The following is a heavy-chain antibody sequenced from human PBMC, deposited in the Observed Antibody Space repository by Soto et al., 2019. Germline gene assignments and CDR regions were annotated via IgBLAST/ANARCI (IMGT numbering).Heavy chain of an antibody. CDR3: ASSLGYSWPKGGWFDP. Sequence: PSETLSLTCTVSGGSISSYYWSWIRQPPGKGLEWIGYIYYSGSTNYNPSLKSRVTISVDTSKNQFSLKLSSVTAADTAVYYCASSLGYSWPKGGWFDPWGQGTLVTVSS. CDR2: IYYSGST. CDR1: GGSISSYY. J-gene: IGHJ5*02. D-gene: IGHD5-18*01. V-gene: IGHV4-59*01.